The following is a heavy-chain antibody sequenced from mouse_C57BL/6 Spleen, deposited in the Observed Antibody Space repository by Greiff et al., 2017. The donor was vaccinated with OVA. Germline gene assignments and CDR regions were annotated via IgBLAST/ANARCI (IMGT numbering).Heavy chain of an antibody. Sequence: EVQLQQSGPELVKPGASVKISCKASGYTFTDYYMNWVKQSHGKSLEWIGDINPNNGGTSYNQKFKGKATLTVDKSSSTAYMELRSLTSEDSAVYYCARVYDGGFAYWGQGTLVTVSA. J-gene: IGHJ3*01. CDR2: INPNNGGT. CDR3: ARVYDGGFAY. D-gene: IGHD2-12*01. V-gene: IGHV1-26*01. CDR1: GYTFTDYY.